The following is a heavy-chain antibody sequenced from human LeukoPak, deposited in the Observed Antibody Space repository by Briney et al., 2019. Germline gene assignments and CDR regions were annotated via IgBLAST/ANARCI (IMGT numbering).Heavy chain of an antibody. J-gene: IGHJ4*02. CDR3: ARGGNLEN. CDR2: INEDGGER. D-gene: IGHD1-14*01. CDR1: GFTLNRYW. V-gene: IGHV3-7*01. Sequence: GGSLRLSCAASGFTLNRYWMSWVRQAPGKGLEWVANINEDGGERHYVDSVKGRFTISRDNAKNLLYLQMNSLRAEDTAVYYCARGGNLENWGGGTLVTVSS.